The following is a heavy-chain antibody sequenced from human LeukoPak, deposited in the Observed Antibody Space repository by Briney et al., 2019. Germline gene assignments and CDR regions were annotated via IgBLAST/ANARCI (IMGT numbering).Heavy chain of an antibody. Sequence: GGSLRPSCAASGFTFSSYSMNWVRQAPGKGLEWVSYISSSSKTTYYADSVKGRFTISRDNSKNTLYLQMNSLRAEDTAVYYCAKDPVTQLWFDYWGQGTLVTVSS. CDR3: AKDPVTQLWFDY. V-gene: IGHV3-48*01. D-gene: IGHD5-18*01. J-gene: IGHJ4*02. CDR2: ISSSSKTT. CDR1: GFTFSSYS.